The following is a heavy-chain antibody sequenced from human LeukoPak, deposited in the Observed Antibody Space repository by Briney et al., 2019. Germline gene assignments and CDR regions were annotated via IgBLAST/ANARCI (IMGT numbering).Heavy chain of an antibody. V-gene: IGHV4-34*01. Sequence: KTSETLSLTCAVYGGYFSGYYWSWIRQPPGKGLEWIGEINHSGSTNYNPSLKSRVTISVDTSKNQFSLKLSSVTAADTAVYFCASGLGSIAAAGPPTFDAFDIWGQGTMVTVSS. CDR3: ASGLGSIAAAGPPTFDAFDI. CDR1: GGYFSGYY. CDR2: INHSGST. J-gene: IGHJ3*02. D-gene: IGHD6-13*01.